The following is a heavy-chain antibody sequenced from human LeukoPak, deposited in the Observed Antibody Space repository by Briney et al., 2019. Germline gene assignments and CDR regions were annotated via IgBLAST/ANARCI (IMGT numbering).Heavy chain of an antibody. CDR2: IYFSGST. CDR3: ARGWMVRGVIFFDY. V-gene: IGHV4-31*03. J-gene: IGHJ4*02. Sequence: ARCLTGTVASVSISSGGYEWRGVRQHPGKGVEWIGHIYFSGSTYYNPSIKSRVTISVDTSKNQFSLKLSSVTAADTAVYYCARGWMVRGVIFFDYWGQGTLVTVSS. CDR1: SVSISSGGYE. D-gene: IGHD3-10*01.